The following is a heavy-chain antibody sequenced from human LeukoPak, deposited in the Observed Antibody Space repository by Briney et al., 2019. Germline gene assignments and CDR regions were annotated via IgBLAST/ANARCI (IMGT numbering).Heavy chain of an antibody. CDR2: INPDGNTK. CDR3: ARDPAYSALDY. Sequence: GGSLRLSCAASGFSFSVSWMTWVRQAPGRGLEWVGNINPDGNTKNYVDSVEGRFTFSRDNARNSLYLQMNSLRAEDTAVYYCARDPAYSALDYWGQGTLVTVSS. CDR1: GFSFSVSW. D-gene: IGHD4-11*01. V-gene: IGHV3-7*01. J-gene: IGHJ4*02.